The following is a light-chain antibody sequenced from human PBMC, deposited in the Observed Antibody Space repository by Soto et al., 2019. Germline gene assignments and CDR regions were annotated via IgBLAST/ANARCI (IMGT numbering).Light chain of an antibody. CDR3: QQRSNWPWT. CDR2: DAS. CDR1: QSVSSY. J-gene: IGKJ2*02. V-gene: IGKV3-11*01. Sequence: EIVLTQSPATLSLSPGERATLSCRASQSVSSYLAWYQQKPGQAPRLLIYDASNRATGIPARFSGSGSGTDFTLTISGLEPEDFAVYSCQQRSNWPWTFGQGTKLEIK.